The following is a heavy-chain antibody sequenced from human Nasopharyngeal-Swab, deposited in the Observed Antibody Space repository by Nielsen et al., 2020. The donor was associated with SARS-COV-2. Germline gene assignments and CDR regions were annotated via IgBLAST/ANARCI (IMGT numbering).Heavy chain of an antibody. D-gene: IGHD3-10*01. CDR3: ARDLWFGELTYYYYGMDV. Sequence: ASVKVSCKVSGYTLTELSMHWVRQAPGKGLEWMGGFDPEDGETIYAQKFQGRVTMTEDTSTDTAYMELSSLRSEDTAVYYCARDLWFGELTYYYYGMDVWGQGTTVTVSS. V-gene: IGHV1-24*01. CDR1: GYTLTELS. J-gene: IGHJ6*02. CDR2: FDPEDGET.